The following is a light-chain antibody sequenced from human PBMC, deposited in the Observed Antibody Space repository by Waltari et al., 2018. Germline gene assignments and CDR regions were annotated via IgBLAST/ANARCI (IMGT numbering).Light chain of an antibody. CDR3: QQRSNWRGLT. CDR1: QSVSSY. J-gene: IGKJ4*01. Sequence: EIVLTQSPSTLSLSPGEGATLPCRASQSVSSYLAWYQQKPGQAPRLLIYDASNRATGIPARFSGSGSGTDFTLTISSLEPEDFAVYYCQQRSNWRGLTFGGGTKVEIK. V-gene: IGKV3-11*01. CDR2: DAS.